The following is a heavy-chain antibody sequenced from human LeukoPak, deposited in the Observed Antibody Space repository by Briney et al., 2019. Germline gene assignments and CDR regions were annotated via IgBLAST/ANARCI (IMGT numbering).Heavy chain of an antibody. D-gene: IGHD2/OR15-2a*01. CDR3: AKITKYGNAEKV. CDR1: GFTFSSYG. V-gene: IGHV3-30*02. CDR2: IRYDGSNK. Sequence: QPGGSLRLSCAASGFTFSSYGMHWVRQAPGKGLEWVAFIRYDGSNKYYADSVKGRFTISRDNSKNTLYLQMNSLRPEDTAVYYCAKITKYGNAEKVWGKGTMVTVSS. J-gene: IGHJ6*04.